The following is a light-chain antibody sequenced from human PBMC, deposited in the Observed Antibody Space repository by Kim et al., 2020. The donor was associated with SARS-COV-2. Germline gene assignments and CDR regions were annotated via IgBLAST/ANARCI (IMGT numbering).Light chain of an antibody. CDR3: TSRHRSGYHVI. V-gene: IGLV3-19*01. Sequence: SSELTQDPAVSVALGQTVTMTCPGDSLRSQFANWYQQSPGQSPVLVLHGRHSRPSGIPDRFSGSRSGDTASLTITRAQAEDAADSFCTSRHRSGYHVIFG. CDR2: GRH. CDR1: SLRSQF. J-gene: IGLJ2*01.